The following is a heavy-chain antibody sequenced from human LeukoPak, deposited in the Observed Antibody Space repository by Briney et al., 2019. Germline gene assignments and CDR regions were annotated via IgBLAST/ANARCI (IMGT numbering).Heavy chain of an antibody. CDR3: ARHSSKAAAGTFDY. Sequence: SETLSLTCTVSGRSISSYYWSWIRQPPGKGLEWIGYIHNSGSTNNNPSLKSRVTISVDTSKNQFSLRLSSVTAADTAVYYCARHSSKAAAGTFDYWGQGTLVTVSS. CDR1: GRSISSYY. D-gene: IGHD6-13*01. CDR2: IHNSGST. J-gene: IGHJ4*02. V-gene: IGHV4-59*08.